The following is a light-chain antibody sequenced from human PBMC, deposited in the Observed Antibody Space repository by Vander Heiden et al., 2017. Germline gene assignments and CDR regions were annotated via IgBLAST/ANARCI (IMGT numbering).Light chain of an antibody. CDR2: EVS. CDR1: QSLLHSDGKTY. V-gene: IGKV2D-29*01. J-gene: IGKJ4*01. CDR3: RQSLQLPLT. Sequence: DIVMTQTPLPLSVTLGQPASISCTSSQSLLHSDGKTYFYWSLQKPGQPPQLLVQEVSIRFSGVPDRFSGSGSGIDFTLKISRVEAEDVVVDDCRQSLQLPLTCGGGTKVEI.